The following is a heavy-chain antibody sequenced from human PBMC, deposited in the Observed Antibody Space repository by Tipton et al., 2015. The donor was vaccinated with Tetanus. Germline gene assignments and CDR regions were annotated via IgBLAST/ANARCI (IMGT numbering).Heavy chain of an antibody. CDR3: VREINGGNSGYDYYFGN. Sequence: QLVQSGPEVKMPGDSVKVSCKASFGSTFNSFIITWVRQAPGQGLEWMGWIRAHNGDTKYAQKFQGRVTLTTDTSTMTAYMEVRSLRSDDTAVYYCVREINGGNSGYDYYFGNWGQGTLVTVSA. CDR1: FGSTFNSFI. J-gene: IGHJ4*02. D-gene: IGHD5-12*01. CDR2: IRAHNGDT. V-gene: IGHV1-18*01.